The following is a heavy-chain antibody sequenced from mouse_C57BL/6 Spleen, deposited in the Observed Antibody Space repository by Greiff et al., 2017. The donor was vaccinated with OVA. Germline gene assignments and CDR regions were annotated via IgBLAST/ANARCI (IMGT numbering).Heavy chain of an antibody. Sequence: EVQRVESGGGLVQPKGSLKLSCAASGFSFNTYAMNWVRQAPGKGLEWVARIRSKSNNYATYYADSVKDRFTISRDDSESMLYLQMNNLKTEDTAMYYCVIYYDYGWYFDVWGTGTTVTVSS. CDR1: GFSFNTYA. D-gene: IGHD2-4*01. J-gene: IGHJ1*03. CDR3: VIYYDYGWYFDV. CDR2: IRSKSNNYAT. V-gene: IGHV10-1*01.